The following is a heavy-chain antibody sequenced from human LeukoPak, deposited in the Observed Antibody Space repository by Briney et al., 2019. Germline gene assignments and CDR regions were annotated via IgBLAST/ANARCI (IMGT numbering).Heavy chain of an antibody. J-gene: IGHJ4*02. D-gene: IGHD3-16*01. V-gene: IGHV4-4*07. Sequence: SETLSLTCTVFGGSISSYYCSWIRQPAGKGLEWIGRIYTSASTNYNPSLKSRVTMSVDTSKNQFSLKLSSVTAADTAVYYCASGPTRSGEPFDYWGQGTLVTVSS. CDR2: IYTSAST. CDR1: GGSISSYY. CDR3: ASGPTRSGEPFDY.